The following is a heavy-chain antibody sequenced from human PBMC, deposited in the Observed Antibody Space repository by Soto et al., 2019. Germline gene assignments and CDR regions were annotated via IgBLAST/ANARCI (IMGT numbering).Heavy chain of an antibody. V-gene: IGHV1-18*01. J-gene: IGHJ4*02. Sequence: QVQLMQSGAEVKKRGASVRVSCKTSGYSFSNYGVAWVRQAPGQGLEWMGWISGYNENTNSAQHLQDRITMTTDTFMSTAYMELRSLRSDDTAIYYCARDVWGTAAAGSYYFDYWGQGTVVTVSS. CDR2: ISGYNENT. CDR3: ARDVWGTAAAGSYYFDY. CDR1: GYSFSNYG. D-gene: IGHD6-25*01.